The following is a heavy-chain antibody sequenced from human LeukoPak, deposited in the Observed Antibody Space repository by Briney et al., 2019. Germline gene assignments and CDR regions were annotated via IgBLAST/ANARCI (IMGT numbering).Heavy chain of an antibody. Sequence: GGSLRLSCAPSGFTFSAYWMTRVRQAPGKGLECVANIKQDGSEKYYVDSVKGRFTISRDNAKNSLYLQMDSLRDEDMAVYYCARVRGSYHFDYWGQGTLVTVSS. CDR1: GFTFSAYW. CDR2: IKQDGSEK. V-gene: IGHV3-7*01. CDR3: ARVRGSYHFDY. J-gene: IGHJ4*02. D-gene: IGHD1-26*01.